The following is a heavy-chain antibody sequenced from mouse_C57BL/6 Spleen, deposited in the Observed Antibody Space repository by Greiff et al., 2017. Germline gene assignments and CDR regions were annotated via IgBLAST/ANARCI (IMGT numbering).Heavy chain of an antibody. CDR1: GYTFTSYW. V-gene: IGHV1-52*01. D-gene: IGHD2-4*01. CDR3: ARRYDDYNGYFDV. J-gene: IGHJ1*03. CDR2: IDPSDSET. Sequence: QVQLKQPGAELVRPGSSVKLSCKASGYTFTSYWMHWVKQRPIQGLEWIGNIDPSDSETHYNQKFKDKATLTVDKSSSTAYMQLSSLTSEDSAVYYCARRYDDYNGYFDVWGTGTTVTVSS.